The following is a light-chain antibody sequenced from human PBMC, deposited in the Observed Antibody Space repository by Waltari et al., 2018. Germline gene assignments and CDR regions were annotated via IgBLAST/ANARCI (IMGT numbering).Light chain of an antibody. CDR2: GAF. CDR1: QSVGIY. Sequence: ATLSLSPGERATLSCRTSQSVGIYLGWYQQKPGQAPRLLIYGAFNRATGIPARFTGSGSGTDFTLTISSLEPEDFAIYYCQQRSDWPLTFGPGTKVEI. V-gene: IGKV3-11*01. J-gene: IGKJ3*01. CDR3: QQRSDWPLT.